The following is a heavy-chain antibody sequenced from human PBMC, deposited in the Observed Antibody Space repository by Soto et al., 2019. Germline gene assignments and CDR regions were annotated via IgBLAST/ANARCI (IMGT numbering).Heavy chain of an antibody. CDR2: ISSSSSYI. Sequence: EVQLVESGGGLVKPGGSLRLSCAASGFTFSSYSMNWVRQAPGKGLEWVSSISSSSSYIYYADSVKGRFTISRDNAKNSLYPQMNSLRAEDTAVYYCASVPPRITMVRGVMYYFDYWGQGTLVTVSS. D-gene: IGHD3-10*01. V-gene: IGHV3-21*01. J-gene: IGHJ4*02. CDR1: GFTFSSYS. CDR3: ASVPPRITMVRGVMYYFDY.